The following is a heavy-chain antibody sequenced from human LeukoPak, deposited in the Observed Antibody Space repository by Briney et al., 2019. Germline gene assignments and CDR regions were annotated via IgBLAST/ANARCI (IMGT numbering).Heavy chain of an antibody. J-gene: IGHJ4*02. V-gene: IGHV3-21*01. CDR1: GFTFSSYS. Sequence: GGSLRLSCAASGFTFSSYSMNWVRQAPGKGLEWVSSISSSSSYIYYADSVKGRFTISRDNAKNSLYLQMNSLRAEDTAVYYCARDPSVRGAFDYWGQGTLVTVSS. CDR2: ISSSSSYI. CDR3: ARDPSVRGAFDY. D-gene: IGHD3-10*02.